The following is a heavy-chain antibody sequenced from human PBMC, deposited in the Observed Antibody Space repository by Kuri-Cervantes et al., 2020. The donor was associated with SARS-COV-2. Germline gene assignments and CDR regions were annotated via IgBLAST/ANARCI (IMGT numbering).Heavy chain of an antibody. D-gene: IGHD6-19*01. V-gene: IGHV3-30*01. CDR3: ARGIGSSGWYYNWYFDL. J-gene: IGHJ2*01. Sequence: GSLRLSCAASGFTFSSYAMHWVRQAPGKGLEWVAVISYDGSNKYYADSVKGRFTISRDNSKNTLYLQMNSLRAEDTAVYYCARGIGSSGWYYNWYFDLWGRGTLVTVSS. CDR2: ISYDGSNK. CDR1: GFTFSSYA.